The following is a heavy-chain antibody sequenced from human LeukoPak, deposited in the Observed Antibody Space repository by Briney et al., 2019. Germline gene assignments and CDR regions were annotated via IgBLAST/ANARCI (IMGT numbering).Heavy chain of an antibody. Sequence: GGSLRLSCAASGFTVSSNFMSWVRQAPGKGLEWVSAISGSGGSTYYADSVKGRFTISRDNSKNTLYLQMNSLRAEDTAVYYCAKPPYVLRFLEWPAGFGMDVWGQGTTVTVSS. V-gene: IGHV3-23*01. CDR2: ISGSGGST. D-gene: IGHD3-3*01. J-gene: IGHJ6*02. CDR3: AKPPYVLRFLEWPAGFGMDV. CDR1: GFTVSSNF.